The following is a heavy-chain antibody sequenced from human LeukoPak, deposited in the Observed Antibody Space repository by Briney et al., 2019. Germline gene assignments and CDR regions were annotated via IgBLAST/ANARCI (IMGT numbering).Heavy chain of an antibody. D-gene: IGHD6-13*01. CDR1: GYTFTSYD. V-gene: IGHV1-8*01. CDR3: ARGDQQLVLRGFWFDP. CDR2: MNPNSGNT. Sequence: ASVKVSCKASGYTFTSYDINWVRQATGQGLEWMGWMNPNSGNTGYAQKFQGRVTMTRNTSISTAYMELSSLRSEDTAVYYCARGDQQLVLRGFWFDPWGQGTLVTVSS. J-gene: IGHJ5*02.